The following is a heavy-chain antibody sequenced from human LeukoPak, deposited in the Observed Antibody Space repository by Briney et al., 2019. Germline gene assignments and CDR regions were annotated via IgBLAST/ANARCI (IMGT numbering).Heavy chain of an antibody. CDR2: ISGSGNIM. CDR1: GFTFSSYV. Sequence: GGSLRLSCAASGFTFSSYVMNWVRQAPRKGLEWVSYISGSGNIMYYADSVKGRFTISRDNAKNSLYLQMNSLRAEDTAIYFCARDLSSSFSFDYWGQGILVTVSS. J-gene: IGHJ4*02. V-gene: IGHV3-48*03. D-gene: IGHD6-13*01. CDR3: ARDLSSSFSFDY.